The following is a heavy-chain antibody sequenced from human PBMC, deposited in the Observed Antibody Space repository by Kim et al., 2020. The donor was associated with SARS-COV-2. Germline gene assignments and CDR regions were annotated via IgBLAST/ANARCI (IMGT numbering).Heavy chain of an antibody. CDR3: ARGPRGYSYGYVDY. J-gene: IGHJ4*02. D-gene: IGHD5-18*01. V-gene: IGHV3-21*01. Sequence: ADSVKGRFTISRDDAKNSLYVQMNSLGAEDTAVDYWARGPRGYSYGYVDYWGRGTLVTVSS.